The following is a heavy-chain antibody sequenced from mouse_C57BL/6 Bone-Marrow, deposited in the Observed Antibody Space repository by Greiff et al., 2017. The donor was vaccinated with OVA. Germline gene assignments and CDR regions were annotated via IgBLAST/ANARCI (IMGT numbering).Heavy chain of an antibody. CDR2: IYPGDGDT. CDR3: AGAPRRYFDD. CDR1: GYAFSSSW. Sequence: QVQLQQSGPELVKPGASVKISCKASGYAFSSSWMNWVKQRPGKGLEWIGRIYPGDGDTNYNGKFKGKATLTADKSSSTAYMQLSSLTSEDAAVYFCAGAPRRYFDDWGQGTTLTVAS. J-gene: IGHJ2*01. V-gene: IGHV1-82*01.